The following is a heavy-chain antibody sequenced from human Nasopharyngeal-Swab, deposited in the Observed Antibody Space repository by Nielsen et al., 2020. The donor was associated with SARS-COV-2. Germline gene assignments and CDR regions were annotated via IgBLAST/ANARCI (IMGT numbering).Heavy chain of an antibody. CDR2: ISTYSGNT. CDR1: GYNFISYG. J-gene: IGHJ4*02. Sequence: ASVKVSYKASGYNFISYGVTWVRQAPGQGLEWMGWISTYSGNTDYAQKFQGRVTMTTDKSTRTVYMELRSLRSDDTAVYYCTRHFDIVTGYEFFFDYWGQGTLVTVSS. CDR3: TRHFDIVTGYEFFFDY. D-gene: IGHD3-9*01. V-gene: IGHV1-18*04.